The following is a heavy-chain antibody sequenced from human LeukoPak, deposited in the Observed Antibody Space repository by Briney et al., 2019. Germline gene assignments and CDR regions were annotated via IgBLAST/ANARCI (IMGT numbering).Heavy chain of an antibody. J-gene: IGHJ4*02. D-gene: IGHD3-3*01. CDR2: IWYDGSNK. CDR3: ARASRGIFGVVIMYFDY. Sequence: GGSLRLSCAASGFTFSSYGMHWVRQAPGKGLEWVAVIWYDGSNKYYADSVKGRFTISRDNSKNTLYLQMNSLRAEDTAVYYCARASRGIFGVVIMYFDYRGQGALVTVSS. CDR1: GFTFSSYG. V-gene: IGHV3-33*01.